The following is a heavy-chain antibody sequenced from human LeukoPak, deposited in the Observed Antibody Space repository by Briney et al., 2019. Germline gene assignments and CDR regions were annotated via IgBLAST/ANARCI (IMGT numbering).Heavy chain of an antibody. D-gene: IGHD5-12*01. Sequence: PGGSLRLSCAASGFTFNIYAMSWVRQAPGKGLEWVSTISSSSAYAYYADSVKGRFTISRDNSKNTLYLQMNSLRAEDTAVYYCARAGKERQWLRFHYFDYWGQGTLVTVSS. V-gene: IGHV3-23*01. J-gene: IGHJ4*02. CDR3: ARAGKERQWLRFHYFDY. CDR1: GFTFNIYA. CDR2: ISSSSAYA.